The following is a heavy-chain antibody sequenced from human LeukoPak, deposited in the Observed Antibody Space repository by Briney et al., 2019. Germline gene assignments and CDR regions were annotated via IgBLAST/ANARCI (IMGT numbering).Heavy chain of an antibody. CDR3: ARYGGWYGSGSCPKMDYYYGMDV. V-gene: IGHV1-2*02. J-gene: IGHJ6*02. D-gene: IGHD3-10*01. CDR1: GYTFTDHY. Sequence: ASVKVSCKTSGYTFTDHYIHWVRQAPGQGLEWMGWMNPSDNGVNYAQKFQGRVAMTRDTSISTAYVELSSLRSEDTAVYYCARYGGWYGSGSCPKMDYYYGMDVWGQGTTVTVSS. CDR2: MNPSDNGV.